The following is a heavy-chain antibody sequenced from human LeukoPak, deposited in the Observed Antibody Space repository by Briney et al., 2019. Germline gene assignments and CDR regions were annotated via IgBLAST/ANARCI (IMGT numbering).Heavy chain of an antibody. J-gene: IGHJ4*02. Sequence: GGSLRLSCAASGFSFSSHWMSGVRQAPGKGLEWVANIKQDGSEKYYVDSVKGRFTISRDNAKNSLYLQMNSLRAEDTAMYYCTTYYYDSGPCKDWGQGTLVTVSS. CDR3: TTYYYDSGPCKD. V-gene: IGHV3-7*05. D-gene: IGHD3-22*01. CDR1: GFSFSSHW. CDR2: IKQDGSEK.